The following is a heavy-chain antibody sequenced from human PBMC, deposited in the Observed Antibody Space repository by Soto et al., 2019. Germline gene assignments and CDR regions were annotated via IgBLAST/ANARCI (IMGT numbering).Heavy chain of an antibody. J-gene: IGHJ4*02. V-gene: IGHV3-74*01. CDR3: AFNTYDSSGYFYRD. CDR2: LNRAGRST. Sequence: EVQLVESGGGLVQPGGSLRLSCAASGFTFSTYWMHWVRQPPGKGLVWVSRLNRAGRSTDYADSVKGRVTISRDNAKTTLYLQMNSRRAEDTAVYYCAFNTYDSSGYFYRDWGQGALVTVSS. D-gene: IGHD3-22*01. CDR1: GFTFSTYW.